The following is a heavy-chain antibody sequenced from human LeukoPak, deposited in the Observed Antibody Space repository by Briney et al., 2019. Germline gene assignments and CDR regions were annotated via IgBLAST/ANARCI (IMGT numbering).Heavy chain of an antibody. V-gene: IGHV3-48*04. CDR3: ARDQYYYDSSAPPLY. J-gene: IGHJ4*02. CDR2: ISSSSDSI. D-gene: IGHD3-22*01. CDR1: GFPFSTYG. Sequence: GGPLRLSCAASGFPFSTYGMIWVRHAPGKGLERISYISSSSDSIKYADSMKGRFTSSRDNSKNSLYLQRNSRRAEDTAVYYWARDQYYYDSSAPPLYWGQGTLVTVSS.